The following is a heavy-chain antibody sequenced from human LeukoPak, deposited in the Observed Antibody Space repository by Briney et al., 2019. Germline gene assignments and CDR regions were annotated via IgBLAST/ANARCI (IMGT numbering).Heavy chain of an antibody. D-gene: IGHD6-19*01. CDR3: ARGRGAVAGKRYYYYGMDV. Sequence: SETLSLTCAVYGGSFSGYYWSWIRQPPGKGLEWIGEINHSGSTNYNPSPKSRVTISVDTSKNQFSLKLSSVTAADTAVYYCARGRGAVAGKRYYYYGMDVWGQGTTVTVSS. V-gene: IGHV4-34*01. J-gene: IGHJ6*02. CDR1: GGSFSGYY. CDR2: INHSGST.